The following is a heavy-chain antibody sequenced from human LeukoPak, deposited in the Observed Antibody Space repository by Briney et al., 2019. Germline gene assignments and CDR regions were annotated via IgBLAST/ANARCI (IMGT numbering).Heavy chain of an antibody. CDR1: GFTFSSYA. D-gene: IGHD3-10*01. Sequence: GGSLRLSCAASGFTFSSYAMACVRQAPGKGLEWVSAISASGDSTHYADSVKGRFTISRDNSKNTLYVQMNSLRAEDTAVYYCARVSYRYYGSGSFQFDYWGQGTLVTVSS. V-gene: IGHV3-23*01. CDR3: ARVSYRYYGSGSFQFDY. J-gene: IGHJ4*02. CDR2: ISASGDST.